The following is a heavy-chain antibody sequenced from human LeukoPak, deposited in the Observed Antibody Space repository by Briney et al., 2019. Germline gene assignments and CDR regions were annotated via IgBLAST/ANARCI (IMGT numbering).Heavy chain of an antibody. V-gene: IGHV3-23*01. CDR3: AKIISKRWLKSSIFDY. CDR1: GFTFSSYA. J-gene: IGHJ4*02. Sequence: GGSLRPSCAASGFTFSSYAMSWVRQAPGKGLEWVSAISGSGGSTYYADSVKGRFTISRDNSKNTLYLQMNSLRAEDTAVYYCAKIISKRWLKSSIFDYWGQGTLVTVSS. CDR2: ISGSGGST. D-gene: IGHD5-24*01.